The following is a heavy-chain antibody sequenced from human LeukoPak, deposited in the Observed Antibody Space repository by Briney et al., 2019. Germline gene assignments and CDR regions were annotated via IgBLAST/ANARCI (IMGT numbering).Heavy chain of an antibody. J-gene: IGHJ5*02. CDR3: AKQPYGRDWFDP. V-gene: IGHV4-4*07. CDR1: GGSIVSHY. Sequence: SETLSLTCTVSGGSIVSHYWNWIRQPAGRGLEWIGRFYASGTTNTSPSLKSRVTILVDTAKNQFSLKLSSVTATDTAFYYCAKQPYGRDWFDPWGQGTLVTVSS. D-gene: IGHD1/OR15-1a*01. CDR2: FYASGTT.